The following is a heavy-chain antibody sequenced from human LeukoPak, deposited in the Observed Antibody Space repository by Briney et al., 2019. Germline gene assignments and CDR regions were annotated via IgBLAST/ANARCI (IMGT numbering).Heavy chain of an antibody. CDR3: ARGPIYLWLYYGMDV. D-gene: IGHD6-19*01. CDR2: IRSKAYGETT. V-gene: IGHV3-49*04. CDR1: GFSVGDHA. J-gene: IGHJ6*02. Sequence: GGSLRLSCTGSGFSVGDHAMTWVRQAPGKGLEWVGFIRSKAYGETTEYAASVNGRFTISRDDSTNTIYLQMDSLKIEGTAVYYCARGPIYLWLYYGMDVWGQGTTVTVSS.